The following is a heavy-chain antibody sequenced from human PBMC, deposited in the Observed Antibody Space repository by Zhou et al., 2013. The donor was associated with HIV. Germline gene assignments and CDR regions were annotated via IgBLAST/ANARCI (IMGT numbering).Heavy chain of an antibody. CDR2: IIPIFGTA. CDR3: ARARFSSISIAAAGLGY. Sequence: QVQLVQSGAEVKKPGSSVKVSCKASGGTFSSYAISWVRQAPGQGLEWMGGIIPIFGTANYAQKFQGRVTITTDESTSTAYMELSSLRSEDTAVYYCARARFSSISIAAAGLGYWGQGTLVTVSS. J-gene: IGHJ4*02. V-gene: IGHV1-69*05. D-gene: IGHD6-13*01. CDR1: GGTFSSYA.